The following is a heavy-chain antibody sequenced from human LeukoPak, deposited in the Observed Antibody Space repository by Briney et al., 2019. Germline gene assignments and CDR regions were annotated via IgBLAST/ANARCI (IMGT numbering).Heavy chain of an antibody. CDR1: GFSFSDYY. J-gene: IGHJ6*02. V-gene: IGHV3-11*06. Sequence: PGGSLRLSCAASGFSFSDYYMSWMRQAPGKGLEWVSYISGSGSHTPYADYVKGRFTISRDNAKNSLSLQMNSLRADDTAVYYCARDPLIKGVYGHQRPVYNYYGMDVWGQGTTVTVSS. D-gene: IGHD4-17*01. CDR3: ARDPLIKGVYGHQRPVYNYYGMDV. CDR2: ISGSGSHT.